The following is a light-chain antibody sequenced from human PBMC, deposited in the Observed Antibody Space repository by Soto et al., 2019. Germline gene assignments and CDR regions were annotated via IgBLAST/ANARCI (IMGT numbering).Light chain of an antibody. CDR1: SSDVGGYNY. V-gene: IGLV2-11*01. CDR3: CSYADSFVV. CDR2: DVS. J-gene: IGLJ2*01. Sequence: QSALTQPRSVSGSPGQPVTISCTGTSSDVGGYNYVSWYQQHPGKAPKLMIFDVSKRPSGVPDRFSGSKSGNTASLTISGLQAEDEADYFCCSYADSFVVFGGGIKLTVL.